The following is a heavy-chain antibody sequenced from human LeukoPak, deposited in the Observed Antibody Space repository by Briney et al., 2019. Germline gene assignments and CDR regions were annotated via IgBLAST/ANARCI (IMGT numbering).Heavy chain of an antibody. CDR3: ARGGAAAARKRRIDY. Sequence: PGGSLRLSCAASGFSFSNYWMSWVRQAPGKGLEWVASISENGRAKPYVASVRGRFTISRDNTKNSLYLQMNSLRVEDTAVYYCARGGAAAARKRRIDYWGQGTLVPVSS. D-gene: IGHD6-13*01. CDR2: ISENGRAK. J-gene: IGHJ4*02. V-gene: IGHV3-7*01. CDR1: GFSFSNYW.